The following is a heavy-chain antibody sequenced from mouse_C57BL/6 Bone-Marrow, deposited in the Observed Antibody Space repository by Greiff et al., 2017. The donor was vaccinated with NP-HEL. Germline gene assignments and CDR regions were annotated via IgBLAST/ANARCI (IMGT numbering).Heavy chain of an antibody. Sequence: QVQLQQSGAELVRPGSSVKLSCKASGYTFTSYWMHWVKQRPIQGLEWIGNIDPSDSETHYNQKFKDKATLTVDKSSSTAYMQLSSLTSEDSAVYYCARMDWDVDYAMDYWGQGTSVTVSS. J-gene: IGHJ4*01. D-gene: IGHD4-1*01. CDR1: GYTFTSYW. V-gene: IGHV1-52*01. CDR3: ARMDWDVDYAMDY. CDR2: IDPSDSET.